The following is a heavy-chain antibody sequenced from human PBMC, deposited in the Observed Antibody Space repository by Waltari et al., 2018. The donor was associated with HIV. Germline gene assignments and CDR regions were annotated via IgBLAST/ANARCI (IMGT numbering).Heavy chain of an antibody. CDR1: GFDFRSYG. V-gene: IGHV1-18*01. CDR2: INAYSHNR. Sequence: QAQLIQSGPEAKTPGASVKVSCQASGFDFRSYGVNWVRRTPGQGFEWLGWINAYSHNRNYTEGRITLTTNTSSNTATLELRSLRPDDTGTYYCARVRGAKWPASYYGMDVWGQGTAVSVSS. D-gene: IGHD5-12*01. J-gene: IGHJ6*02. CDR3: ARVRGAKWPASYYGMDV.